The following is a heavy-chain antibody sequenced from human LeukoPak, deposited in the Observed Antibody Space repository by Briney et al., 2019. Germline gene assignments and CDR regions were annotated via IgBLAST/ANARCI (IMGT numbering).Heavy chain of an antibody. CDR1: GGSISSYY. V-gene: IGHV4-59*01. CDR2: IYYSGST. CDR3: ARYSCSSTSCYSGLLDY. D-gene: IGHD2-2*01. J-gene: IGHJ4*02. Sequence: SETLSLTCTVSGGSISSYYWSWIRQPPGKGLEWIGYIYYSGSTNYNPSLKSRVTISVDTSKNQFPLKLSSVTAADTAVYYCARYSCSSTSCYSGLLDYWGQGTLVTVSS.